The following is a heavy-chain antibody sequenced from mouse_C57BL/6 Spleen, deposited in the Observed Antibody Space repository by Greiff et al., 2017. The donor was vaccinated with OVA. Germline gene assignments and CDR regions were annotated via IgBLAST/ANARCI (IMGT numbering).Heavy chain of an antibody. J-gene: IGHJ3*01. D-gene: IGHD1-1*01. CDR2: ISDGGSYT. V-gene: IGHV5-4*01. Sequence: EVKLVESGGGLVKPGGSLKLSCAASGFTFSSYAMSWVRQTPEKRLEWVATISDGGSYTYYPDNVKGRFTISRDNAKNNLYLQMSHLLSEDTAMYSCARDLLLPAWFAYWGQGTLVTVSA. CDR1: GFTFSSYA. CDR3: ARDLLLPAWFAY.